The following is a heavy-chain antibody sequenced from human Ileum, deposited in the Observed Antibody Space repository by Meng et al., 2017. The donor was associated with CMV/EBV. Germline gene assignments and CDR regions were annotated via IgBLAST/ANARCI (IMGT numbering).Heavy chain of an antibody. V-gene: IGHV4-61*01. D-gene: IGHD3-3*01. Sequence: SETLSLTCTVSGGSVSSGSYYWSWIRQPPGKGLEWIGYIYYSGRTNYNPSLKSRVTISVDTSKNQFSLELSSVTAADTAVYYCARDCYYDFWCGYLRYWGQGTLVTVSS. CDR2: IYYSGRT. CDR3: ARDCYYDFWCGYLRY. J-gene: IGHJ4*02. CDR1: GGSVSSGSYY.